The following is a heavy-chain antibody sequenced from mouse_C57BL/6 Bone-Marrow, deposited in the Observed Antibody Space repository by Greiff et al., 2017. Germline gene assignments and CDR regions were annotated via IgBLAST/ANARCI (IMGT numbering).Heavy chain of an antibody. V-gene: IGHV14-4*01. CDR2: IDPENGDT. CDR3: TSPGGYCDY. J-gene: IGHJ2*01. CDR1: GFNIKDDY. Sequence: VQLKQSGAELVRPGASVKLSCTASGFNIKDDYMHWVKQRPEQGLEWIGWIDPENGDTEYASKFQGKATITADTSSNTAYLQLSSLTSEDTAVYYCTSPGGYCDYWGQGTTLTVSS.